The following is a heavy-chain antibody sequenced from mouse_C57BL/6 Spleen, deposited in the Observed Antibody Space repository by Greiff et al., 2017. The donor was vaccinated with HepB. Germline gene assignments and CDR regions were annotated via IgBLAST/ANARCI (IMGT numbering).Heavy chain of an antibody. D-gene: IGHD4-1*01. CDR1: GFTFSSYA. V-gene: IGHV5-4*01. Sequence: EVQLVESGGGLVKPGGSLKLSCAASGFTFSSYAMSWVRQTPEKRLEWVATISDGGSYTYYPDNVKGRFTISRDNAKNNLYLQMSHLKSEDTAMYYCARERGTGTFDYWGQGTTLTVSS. CDR2: ISDGGSYT. J-gene: IGHJ2*01. CDR3: ARERGTGTFDY.